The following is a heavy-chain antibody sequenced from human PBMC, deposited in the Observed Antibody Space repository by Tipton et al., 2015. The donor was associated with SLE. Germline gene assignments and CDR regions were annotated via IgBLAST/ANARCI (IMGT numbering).Heavy chain of an antibody. Sequence: LRLSCTVSGGSISSSSYYWGWIRQPPGKGLEWIGSIYYSGSTYYTPSLKSRVSISVDTPKNQFSRRLNSVTAADTAVFYCARHGWQHLDRDGFDFWGQGTLVTVSS. CDR2: IYYSGST. CDR3: ARHGWQHLDRDGFDF. V-gene: IGHV4-39*01. J-gene: IGHJ4*02. CDR1: GGSISSSSYY. D-gene: IGHD6-13*01.